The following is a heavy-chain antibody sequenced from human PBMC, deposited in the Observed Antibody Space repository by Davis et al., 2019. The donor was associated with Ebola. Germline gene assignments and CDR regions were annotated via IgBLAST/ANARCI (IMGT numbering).Heavy chain of an antibody. CDR3: AKDPSAMVTTTGPLGY. CDR1: GFTFSDYY. CDR2: ISSSGSTI. Sequence: GGSLRLSCAASGFTFSDYYMSWIRQAPGKGLEWVSYISSSGSTIYYADSVKGRFTISRDNAKNTLYLQMNSLRAEDTAVYYCAKDPSAMVTTTGPLGYWGQGTLVTVSS. V-gene: IGHV3-11*01. J-gene: IGHJ4*02. D-gene: IGHD5-18*01.